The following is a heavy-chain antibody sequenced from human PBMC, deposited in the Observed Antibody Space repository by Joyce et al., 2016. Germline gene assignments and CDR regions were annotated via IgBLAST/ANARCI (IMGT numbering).Heavy chain of an antibody. D-gene: IGHD4-17*01. CDR2: ISYDGREK. Sequence: QVQLVESGGGVVQPGRSLRLSCAASGFTFDYSAMHWVRQAPGKGLEWIALISYDGREKADADAVKGRFTGSRDSSKNTVYRRMNSLRFEDTAIYFCAKDEAVTTPSGAFEKWGQGTMVAVSS. J-gene: IGHJ3*02. CDR3: AKDEAVTTPSGAFEK. V-gene: IGHV3-30*18. CDR1: GFTFDYSA.